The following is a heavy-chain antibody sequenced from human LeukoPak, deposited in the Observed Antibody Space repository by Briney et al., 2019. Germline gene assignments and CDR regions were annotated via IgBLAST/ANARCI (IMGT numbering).Heavy chain of an antibody. CDR2: IYYSGST. J-gene: IGHJ6*03. CDR1: GGSISSYY. V-gene: IGHV4-59*01. Sequence: SETLSLTCTVSGGSISSYYWSWIRQPPGKGLEWIGYIYYSGSTNYNPSLKSRVTIPVDTSKNQFSLKLSSVTAADTAVYYCARVHVIVVVAAAIQLYSSSSNHYYMDVWGKGTTVTVSS. CDR3: ARVHVIVVVAAAIQLYSSSSNHYYMDV. D-gene: IGHD2-2*02.